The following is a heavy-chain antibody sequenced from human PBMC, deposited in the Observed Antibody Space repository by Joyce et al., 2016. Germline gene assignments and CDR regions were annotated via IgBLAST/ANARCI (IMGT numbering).Heavy chain of an antibody. CDR2: IYYTRNT. CDR3: ARDNFVLVPASNGFDY. Sequence: QLQLQESGPGLVKPSETLSLTCTVSGGSISSSSFSWAWIRQPPGKGLEWIGTIYYTRNTYDNSSLKSRVTISVDTPKNQFSLKMSSVTAADTAVYYCARDNFVLVPASNGFDYWGQGTLAIVSS. D-gene: IGHD2-2*01. V-gene: IGHV4-39*07. CDR1: GGSISSSSFS. J-gene: IGHJ4*02.